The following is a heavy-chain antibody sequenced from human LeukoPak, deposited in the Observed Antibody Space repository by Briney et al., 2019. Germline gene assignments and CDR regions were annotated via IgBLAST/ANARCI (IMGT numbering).Heavy chain of an antibody. V-gene: IGHV4-39*07. CDR2: IYYSGST. J-gene: IGHJ4*02. Sequence: SETLSLTCTVSGGSISSSSYYWGWIRQPPGKGLEWIGSIYYSGSTYYNPSLKSRVTISVDTSKNQFSLKLSSVTAADTAVYYCARDKNYDLPFDYWGQGTLVTVSS. D-gene: IGHD3-22*01. CDR1: GGSISSSSYY. CDR3: ARDKNYDLPFDY.